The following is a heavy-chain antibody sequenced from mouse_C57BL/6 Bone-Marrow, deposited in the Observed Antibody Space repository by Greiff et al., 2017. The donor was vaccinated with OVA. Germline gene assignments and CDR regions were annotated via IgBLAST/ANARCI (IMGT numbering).Heavy chain of an antibody. Sequence: QVQLKQPGAELVMPGASVKLSCKASGYTFTSYWMHWVTQRPGQGLEWIGEIDPSDSYTNYNQTFQGKSTLTVDKSASTAYMQLSSLTSEDSAVYYCARRQLYFDDWGQGTTLTVSS. CDR1: GYTFTSYW. CDR2: IDPSDSYT. J-gene: IGHJ2*01. V-gene: IGHV1-69*01. CDR3: ARRQLYFDD. D-gene: IGHD6-1*01.